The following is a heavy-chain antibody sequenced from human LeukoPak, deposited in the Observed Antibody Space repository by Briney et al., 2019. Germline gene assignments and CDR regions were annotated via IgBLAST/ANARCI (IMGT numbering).Heavy chain of an antibody. CDR1: GYTFTGYY. V-gene: IGHV1-2*02. J-gene: IGHJ4*02. D-gene: IGHD5-24*01. CDR3: ARDLGSRDGYNPPNLFDN. Sequence: ASVKVSCKASGYTFTGYYMHWMRQAPGQGLEWMGWINPNSGGTNYAQKFQGRVTMTRDTSISTAYMELSRLTSDDTAVYYCARDLGSRDGYNPPNLFDNWGQGTLVTVSS. CDR2: INPNSGGT.